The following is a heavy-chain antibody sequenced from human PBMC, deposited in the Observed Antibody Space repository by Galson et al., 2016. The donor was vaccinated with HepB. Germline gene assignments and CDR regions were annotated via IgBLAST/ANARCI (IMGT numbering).Heavy chain of an antibody. Sequence: SLRLSCATSGLTFSSYAMTWVRQAPGKGLEWVSYIGRSSTPIYYGDSVKGRFTISRDNAENSLYLQMNSLRDEDTAVYYCARDSGVSGADDYWGQGTLVIVSS. CDR2: IGRSSTPI. CDR1: GLTFSSYA. CDR3: ARDSGVSGADDY. V-gene: IGHV3-48*02. J-gene: IGHJ4*02. D-gene: IGHD6-13*01.